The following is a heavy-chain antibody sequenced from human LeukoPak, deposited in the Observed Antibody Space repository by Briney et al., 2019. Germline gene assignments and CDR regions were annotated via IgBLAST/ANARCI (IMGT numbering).Heavy chain of an antibody. Sequence: HTGGSLRLSCAASGFTFSSYGMSWVRQAPEKGLEWVSAISGSGGSTYCADSVKGRFTISRDNSKNTLYLQMNSLRAEDTAVYYCAKAPGGIVGYWGQGTLVTVSS. CDR3: AKAPGGIVGY. D-gene: IGHD3-16*01. CDR1: GFTFSSYG. CDR2: ISGSGGST. V-gene: IGHV3-23*01. J-gene: IGHJ4*02.